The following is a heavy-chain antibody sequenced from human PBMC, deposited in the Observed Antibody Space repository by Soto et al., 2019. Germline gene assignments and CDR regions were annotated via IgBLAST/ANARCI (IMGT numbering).Heavy chain of an antibody. CDR3: GKGAARYFEY. V-gene: IGHV3-23*01. CDR2: ISGGIGST. Sequence: GGSLRLSCVASGFSFGTYAMTWVRQVPGKGLEWVSTISGGIGSTFYADSVNGRFPISRDISKKMLFLHMNGLRGEGTCTCYCGKGAARYFEYWGRGALVTVSS. J-gene: IGHJ4*02. D-gene: IGHD3-16*01. CDR1: GFSFGTYA.